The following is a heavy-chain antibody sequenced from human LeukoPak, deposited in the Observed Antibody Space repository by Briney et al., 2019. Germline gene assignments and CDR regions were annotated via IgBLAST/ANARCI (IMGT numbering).Heavy chain of an antibody. D-gene: IGHD6-19*01. CDR3: ARHEGGWDFDY. J-gene: IGHJ4*02. V-gene: IGHV4-39*01. Sequence: SETLSLTRTVSGGSISSSSYYWGWIRQPPGKGLEWIGSIYYSGSTYYNPSLKSRVTISVDTSKNQFSLKLSSVTAADTAVYYCARHEGGWDFDYWGQGTLVTVSS. CDR1: GGSISSSSYY. CDR2: IYYSGST.